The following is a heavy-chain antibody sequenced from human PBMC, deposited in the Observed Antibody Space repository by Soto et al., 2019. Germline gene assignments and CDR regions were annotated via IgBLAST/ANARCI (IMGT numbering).Heavy chain of an antibody. J-gene: IGHJ5*02. CDR1: GFTFSSYG. Sequence: PGGSLRLSCAASGFTFSSYGMHWVRQAPGKGLEWVAVISYDGSNKYYADSVKGRFTISRDNSKNTLYLQMNSLRAEDTAVYYCAKSWYYYGSGRNWFDPWGQGTLVTVSS. CDR3: AKSWYYYGSGRNWFDP. D-gene: IGHD3-10*01. V-gene: IGHV3-30*18. CDR2: ISYDGSNK.